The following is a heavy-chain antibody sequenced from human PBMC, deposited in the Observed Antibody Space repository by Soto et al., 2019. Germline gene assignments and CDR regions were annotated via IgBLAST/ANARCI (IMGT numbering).Heavy chain of an antibody. D-gene: IGHD3-3*01. CDR1: GYTFTGHY. CDR3: ARDHQPTYYDFWSGYLGNNYYYYYGMDI. CDR2: INPNSGGT. J-gene: IGHJ6*02. Sequence: ASVKVSCKASGYTFTGHYMHWVRQAPGQGLEWMGWINPNSGGTNYAQKFQGWVTMTRDTSISTAYMELSRLRSDDTAVYYCARDHQPTYYDFWSGYLGNNYYYYYGMDIWGQGTTVTVSS. V-gene: IGHV1-2*04.